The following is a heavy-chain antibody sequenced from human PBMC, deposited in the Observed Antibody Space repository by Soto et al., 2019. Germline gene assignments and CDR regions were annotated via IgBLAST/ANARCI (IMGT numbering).Heavy chain of an antibody. Sequence: PSETLSLTCAFYGGSFSGYFWSWSRQPPGKGLEWMGESNHSGSTNYNPSLKSRVTTSVDTSKNQSSLKLSSVTAADTAVYYCARGLPAYYDFWSGYYTGSRSFDYWGQGTLVTVSS. CDR3: ARGLPAYYDFWSGYYTGSRSFDY. CDR2: SNHSGST. D-gene: IGHD3-3*01. J-gene: IGHJ4*02. V-gene: IGHV4-34*01. CDR1: GGSFSGYF.